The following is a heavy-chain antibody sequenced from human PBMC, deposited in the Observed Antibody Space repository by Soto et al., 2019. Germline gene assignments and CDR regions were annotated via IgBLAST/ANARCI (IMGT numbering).Heavy chain of an antibody. CDR3: ATLFPRLGFCSGATCYF. CDR1: GFTFSSYA. Sequence: LRLSCVASGFTFSSYAFHWVRQAPGKGLEWVAVISYDGSDKYYADSVKGRFTISRDNSENTVHLHMNSLRAEDAAVYYCATLFPRLGFCSGATCYFWGQGTLVTVSS. V-gene: IGHV3-30-3*01. D-gene: IGHD2-15*01. J-gene: IGHJ4*02. CDR2: ISYDGSDK.